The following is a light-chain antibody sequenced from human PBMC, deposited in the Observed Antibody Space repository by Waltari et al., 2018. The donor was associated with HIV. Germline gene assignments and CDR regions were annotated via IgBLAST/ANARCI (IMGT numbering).Light chain of an antibody. Sequence: QPKMTQAPSASKTPGPRITISCSGGRSNTGNNFISGYPQFPGLAPRLVSYRNDQRPTGVPRRFSGSKSGTSAFLAITGLRLEDEATYICASLDDTLGHWIFGGGTKLTV. J-gene: IGLJ3*02. CDR3: ASLDDTLGHWI. CDR1: RSNTGNNF. V-gene: IGLV1-47*01. CDR2: RND.